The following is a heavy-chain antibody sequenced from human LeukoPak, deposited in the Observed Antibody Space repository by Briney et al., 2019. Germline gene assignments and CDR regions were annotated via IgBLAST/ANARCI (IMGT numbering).Heavy chain of an antibody. V-gene: IGHV4-39*01. Sequence: SETLSLTCSVSGGSLSSTYYYWAWIRQPPGKGLEWIGSIFYSGITYYSPSLKSRVTISVDASKNQFSLKLSSVTAADTAVYYCARAGTTMTRADSWGQGTLVTVSS. CDR3: ARAGTTMTRADS. CDR2: IFYSGIT. CDR1: GGSLSSTYYY. D-gene: IGHD4-17*01. J-gene: IGHJ4*02.